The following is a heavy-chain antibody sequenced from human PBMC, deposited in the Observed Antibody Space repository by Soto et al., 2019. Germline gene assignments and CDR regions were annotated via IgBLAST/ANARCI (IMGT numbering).Heavy chain of an antibody. CDR1: GFTFSSYA. CDR3: ARDHHRRWLQFGHYYYGMDV. J-gene: IGHJ6*02. Sequence: GGSLRLSCAASGFTFSSYAMTWVRQAPGKGLEWVSIVSYNGGDTYYADSVKGRFTISRDNSKDTVDLQMNGLRAEDTAVYYCARDHHRRWLQFGHYYYGMDVWGQGTTVTVSS. V-gene: IGHV3-23*01. CDR2: VSYNGGDT. D-gene: IGHD5-12*01.